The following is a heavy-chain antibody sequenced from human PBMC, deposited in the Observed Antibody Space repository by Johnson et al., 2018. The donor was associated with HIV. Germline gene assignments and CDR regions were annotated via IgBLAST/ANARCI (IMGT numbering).Heavy chain of an antibody. J-gene: IGHJ3*02. CDR1: GFTFSSSA. D-gene: IGHD2-21*01. Sequence: VQLVESGGGLVQPGGSLRLSCAASGFTFSSSAMSWVRQAPGKGLEWVPAISGSGGSTYYADSVKGRFTISRDNSKNTRYLQMNSLRAEDTAVYYCAKDFVTHGAFDIWGQGTMVTVSS. V-gene: IGHV3-23*04. CDR2: ISGSGGST. CDR3: AKDFVTHGAFDI.